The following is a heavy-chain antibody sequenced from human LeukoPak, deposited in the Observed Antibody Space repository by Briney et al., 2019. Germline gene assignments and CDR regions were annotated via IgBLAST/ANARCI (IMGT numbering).Heavy chain of an antibody. V-gene: IGHV3-23*01. CDR2: ISGSGGST. J-gene: IGHJ4*02. CDR3: AKGSRSDYGDYAEFFDY. D-gene: IGHD4-17*01. Sequence: GGSLRLSCAASGFTFSSYAMSWVRQAPGKGLEWVSAISGSGGSTYYADSVKGRFTISRDNSKNTLYLQMTSLGAEDTAVYYCAKGSRSDYGDYAEFFDYWGQGTLVTVSS. CDR1: GFTFSSYA.